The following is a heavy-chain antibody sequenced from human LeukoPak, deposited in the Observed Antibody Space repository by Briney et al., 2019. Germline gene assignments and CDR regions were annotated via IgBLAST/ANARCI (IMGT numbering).Heavy chain of an antibody. J-gene: IGHJ6*02. D-gene: IGHD2-15*01. Sequence: GGSLRLSCAASGFTFSSYAMSWVRRAPGKGLEWVSGISASGGSTYNADSVKDRFTISRDNSKNMLYLQMNSLRAEDTALYYCATSAGWYNYFVMAVWGQGTTVTVSS. CDR3: ATSAGWYNYFVMAV. CDR2: ISASGGST. CDR1: GFTFSSYA. V-gene: IGHV3-23*01.